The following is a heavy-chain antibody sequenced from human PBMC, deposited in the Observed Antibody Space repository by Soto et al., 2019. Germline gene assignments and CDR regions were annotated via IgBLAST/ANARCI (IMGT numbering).Heavy chain of an antibody. CDR1: GFSLSTAGMC. CDR2: IDWDDGK. V-gene: IGHV2-70*01. J-gene: IGHJ6*02. Sequence: PTLVNPTQTLTLTCSFSGFSLSTAGMCVSWIRQPPGKALEWLALIDWDDGKFYSTSLKTRVSISKDTPKNQVVLTVTNMDPVDTATYYCARISAPHYGLDVWGQGTTVTVSS. CDR3: ARISAPHYGLDV.